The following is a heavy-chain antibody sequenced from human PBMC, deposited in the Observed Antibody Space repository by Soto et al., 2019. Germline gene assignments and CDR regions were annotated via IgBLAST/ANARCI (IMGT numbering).Heavy chain of an antibody. V-gene: IGHV1-69*13. CDR2: IIPIFGTA. J-gene: IGHJ4*02. CDR1: GGTFSSYA. Sequence: SVKVSCKASGGTFSSYAISWVRQAPGQGLEWTGGIIPIFGTANYAQKFQGRVTITADESTSTAYMELSSLRSEDTAVYYCARSGYAARPVDYWGQGTLVTVSS. D-gene: IGHD6-6*01. CDR3: ARSGYAARPVDY.